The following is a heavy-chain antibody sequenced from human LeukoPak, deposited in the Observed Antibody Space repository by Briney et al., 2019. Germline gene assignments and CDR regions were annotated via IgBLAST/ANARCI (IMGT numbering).Heavy chain of an antibody. CDR3: ARNLYPDV. V-gene: IGHV3-30-3*01. Sequence: GGSLRLSCAASGFTFSSYAMHWVRQAPGKGLEWVAVISYDGSNKYYADSVKGRFTISRDNSKNTLYLQMNSLRAEDTAVYYCARNLYPDVWGKGTTVTVSS. J-gene: IGHJ6*04. D-gene: IGHD2-15*01. CDR2: ISYDGSNK. CDR1: GFTFSSYA.